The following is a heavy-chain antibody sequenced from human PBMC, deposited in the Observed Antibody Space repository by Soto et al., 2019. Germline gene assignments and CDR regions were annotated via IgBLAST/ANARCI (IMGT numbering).Heavy chain of an antibody. V-gene: IGHV3-23*01. CDR1: GFPFTDCA. CDR3: AKWHTNNFDSLAFAGFDY. CDR2: ISGSGAT. D-gene: IGHD3-22*01. J-gene: IGHJ4*02. Sequence: GGSLRLSCAASGFPFTDCAMAWVRQAPGKGLEWVSAISGSGATYYADSVTGRFTISRDNSKSTLYLQMNSLRADDTAAYYCAKWHTNNFDSLAFAGFDYWGQGTQVTVSS.